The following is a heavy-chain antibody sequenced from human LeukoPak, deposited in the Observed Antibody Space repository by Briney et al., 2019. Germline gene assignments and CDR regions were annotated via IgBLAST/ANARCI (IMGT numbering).Heavy chain of an antibody. Sequence: GGSLRLSCEASGFTFSSYAMSWVRQAPGKGLEWASGIIDSGDITYYANSVEGRFTISRDNSKNTLYLQMNSLRAEDTAVYYCARGDYYDSSGYFDYWGQGTLVTVSS. D-gene: IGHD3-22*01. CDR2: IIDSGDIT. CDR1: GFTFSSYA. V-gene: IGHV3-23*01. J-gene: IGHJ4*02. CDR3: ARGDYYDSSGYFDY.